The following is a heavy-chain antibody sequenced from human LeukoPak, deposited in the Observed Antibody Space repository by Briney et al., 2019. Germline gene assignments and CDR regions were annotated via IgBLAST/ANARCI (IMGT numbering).Heavy chain of an antibody. D-gene: IGHD6-19*01. Sequence: SETLSLTCAVSGYSISSGYYWGWIRQPPGKGLEWIGSIYHSGSTYYNPSLKGRVSMSLDTSKNHFSLKLRSVTAADTALYFCARGFIAVAGTALNWFDPWGLGTLVTVSS. V-gene: IGHV4-38-2*01. CDR2: IYHSGST. CDR3: ARGFIAVAGTALNWFDP. J-gene: IGHJ5*02. CDR1: GYSISSGYY.